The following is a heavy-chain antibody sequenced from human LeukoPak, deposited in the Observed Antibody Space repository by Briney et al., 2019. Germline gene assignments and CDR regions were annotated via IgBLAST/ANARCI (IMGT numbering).Heavy chain of an antibody. D-gene: IGHD2-2*02. J-gene: IGHJ4*02. Sequence: GGSLRLSCAASGFTFSSYAMSWVRQAPGKGLEWGSAISGSGGSTYYADSVKGRFTISRDNSKNTLYLQMNSLRAEDTAVYYCARAPRDIVVVPAAIPLDYWGQGTLVTVSS. V-gene: IGHV3-23*01. CDR2: ISGSGGST. CDR1: GFTFSSYA. CDR3: ARAPRDIVVVPAAIPLDY.